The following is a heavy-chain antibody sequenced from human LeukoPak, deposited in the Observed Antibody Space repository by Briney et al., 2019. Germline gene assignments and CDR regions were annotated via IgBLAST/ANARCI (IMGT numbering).Heavy chain of an antibody. CDR1: GGSISSYY. J-gene: IGHJ5*02. CDR2: IYYSGST. V-gene: IGHV4-59*01. Sequence: PSETLSLTCTVSGGSISSYYWSWIRQPPGKGLEWIGYIYYSGSTNYNPSLKSRVTISVDTSKNQFSLKLSSVTAADTAVYYCARGSSSSWYHWFDPWGQGTLVTVSS. D-gene: IGHD6-13*01. CDR3: ARGSSSSWYHWFDP.